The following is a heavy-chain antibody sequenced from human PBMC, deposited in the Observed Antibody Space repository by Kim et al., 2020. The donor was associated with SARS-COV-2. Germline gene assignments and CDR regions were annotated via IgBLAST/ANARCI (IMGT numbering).Heavy chain of an antibody. D-gene: IGHD7-27*01. CDR2: IKEDGSEK. J-gene: IGHJ4*02. Sequence: GGSLRLSCAASRFTFTNYWMNWVRQAPGKGLEWVANIKEDGSEKYYVDSVKGRFTISRDNAKNSLYLQMNRLRAEDTAVYYCGRGSGEWGDYWGQGTLVT. CDR1: RFTFTNYW. V-gene: IGHV3-7*01. CDR3: GRGSGEWGDY.